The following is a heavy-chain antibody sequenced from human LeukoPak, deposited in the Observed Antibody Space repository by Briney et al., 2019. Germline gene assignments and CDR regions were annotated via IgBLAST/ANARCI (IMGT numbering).Heavy chain of an antibody. J-gene: IGHJ4*02. CDR1: GFTVSSNS. CDR2: IYSDNT. D-gene: IGHD4/OR15-4a*01. CDR3: ARRAGAYSHPYDY. Sequence: GGSLRLSCTVSGFTVSSNSMSWVRQAPEKGLEWVSFIYSDNTHYSDSAKGRFTISRDNSKNTLYLQMNSLRAEDTAVYYCARRAGAYSHPYDYWGQGTLVTVSS. V-gene: IGHV3-53*01.